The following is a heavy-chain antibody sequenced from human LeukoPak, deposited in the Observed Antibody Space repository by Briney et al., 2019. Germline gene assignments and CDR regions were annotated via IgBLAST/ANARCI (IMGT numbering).Heavy chain of an antibody. V-gene: IGHV3-30*02. CDR1: GFTLSSDA. J-gene: IGHJ4*02. CDR2: IRYDGINK. D-gene: IGHD6-6*01. CDR3: AKRAYSSSPRTFDY. Sequence: GGSLRLSCAASGFTLSSDAMHWVRQAPGKGLEWVAFIRYDGINKQYADSVKGRFTISRDTSKNTLYLQLNSLRAEDTAVYYCAKRAYSSSPRTFDYWGQGTLVTVSS.